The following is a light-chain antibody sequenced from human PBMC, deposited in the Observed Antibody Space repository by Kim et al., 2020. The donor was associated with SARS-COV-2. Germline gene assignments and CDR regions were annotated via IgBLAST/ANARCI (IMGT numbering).Light chain of an antibody. CDR1: QSIRSDF. CDR3: QQFHNSPLMYT. Sequence: DIVLTQSPGTLSLSPGERATLSYRASQSIRSDFLAWYQQKPGLAPRLLIYGASSRAIGIPDRFSGSGSGTEFTLTISRLEAEDFAVYYCQQFHNSPLMYTFGQGTKLEI. J-gene: IGKJ2*01. V-gene: IGKV3-20*01. CDR2: GAS.